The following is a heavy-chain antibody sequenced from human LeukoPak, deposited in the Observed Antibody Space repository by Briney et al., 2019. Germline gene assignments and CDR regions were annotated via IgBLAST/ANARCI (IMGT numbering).Heavy chain of an antibody. CDR1: GGSISSGGYY. CDR2: IYYSGST. Sequence: SETLSLTCTVSGGSISSGGYYWSWIRQHPGKGLEWIGYIYYSGSTYYNPSLKSRVTISVDTSKNQFSLKLSSVTAADTAVYYCARTNGVGYCSSTSCRGLYYYYGMDVWGQGTTVTVSS. CDR3: ARTNGVGYCSSTSCRGLYYYYGMDV. J-gene: IGHJ6*02. V-gene: IGHV4-31*03. D-gene: IGHD2-2*01.